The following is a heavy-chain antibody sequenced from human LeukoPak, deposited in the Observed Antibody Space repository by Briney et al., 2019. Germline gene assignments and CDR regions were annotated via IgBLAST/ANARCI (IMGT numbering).Heavy chain of an antibody. CDR2: ISDSGGST. Sequence: GGSLRLSCAASGFTFSSYAMSWVRQAPGKGLEWVSAISDSGGSTYYADSVKGRFTISRGNSKNTPYLQMNSLRAEDTAIYFCAKGSTYSTSSATDDWGQGTLVTVSS. V-gene: IGHV3-23*01. J-gene: IGHJ4*02. CDR1: GFTFSSYA. CDR3: AKGSTYSTSSATDD. D-gene: IGHD6-6*01.